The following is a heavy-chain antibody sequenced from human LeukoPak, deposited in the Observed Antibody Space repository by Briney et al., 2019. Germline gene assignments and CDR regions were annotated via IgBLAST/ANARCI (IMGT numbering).Heavy chain of an antibody. Sequence: PGGSLRLSCAASGFTFSSYGMHWVRQAPGKGLEWVAFIRYDGSNKYYADSVKGRFTIARDNSKNTLYLQMNSLRAEDTAVYYCAKVLASRSSYCGGDCSLDYWGQGTLVTVSS. CDR2: IRYDGSNK. CDR1: GFTFSSYG. V-gene: IGHV3-30*02. CDR3: AKVLASRSSYCGGDCSLDY. D-gene: IGHD2-21*02. J-gene: IGHJ4*02.